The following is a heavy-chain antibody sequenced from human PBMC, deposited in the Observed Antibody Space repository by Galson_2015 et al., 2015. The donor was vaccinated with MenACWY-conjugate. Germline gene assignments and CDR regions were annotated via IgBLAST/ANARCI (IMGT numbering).Heavy chain of an antibody. CDR3: ARVGGYGNYAPYYYGMDV. V-gene: IGHV4-59*01. CDR1: GGSISSYY. CDR2: ICYSGST. D-gene: IGHD4-11*01. Sequence: ETLSLTCTVSGGSISSYYWSWIRQPPGKGLEWIGYICYSGSTNYNPSLESRVTISVDTSKNQFSLKLSSVTAADTAVYYCARVGGYGNYAPYYYGMDVWGQGTTVTVSS. J-gene: IGHJ6*02.